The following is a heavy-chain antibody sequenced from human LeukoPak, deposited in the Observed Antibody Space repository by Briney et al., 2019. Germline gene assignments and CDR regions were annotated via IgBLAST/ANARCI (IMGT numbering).Heavy chain of an antibody. CDR1: GFTFSNAW. Sequence: GGSLRLSRAASGFTFSNAWMNWVRQAPGKGLEWVSSISSSSSYIYYADSVKGRFTISRDNAKNSLYLQMNSLRAEDTAVYYCAREFTTGPYWGQGTLVTVSS. V-gene: IGHV3-21*01. D-gene: IGHD1-1*01. J-gene: IGHJ4*02. CDR2: ISSSSSYI. CDR3: AREFTTGPY.